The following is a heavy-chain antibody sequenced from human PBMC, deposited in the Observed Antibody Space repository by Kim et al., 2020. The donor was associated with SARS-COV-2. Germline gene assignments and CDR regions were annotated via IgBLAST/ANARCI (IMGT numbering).Heavy chain of an antibody. CDR2: IWYDGSNK. CDR3: AKDWGVGADDY. Sequence: GGSLRLSCAASGFTFSSYGMHWVRQAPGKGLEWVAVIWYDGSNKYYADSVKGRFTISRDNSKNTLYLQMNSLRAEDTAVYYCAKDWGVGADDYWGQGTLVTVSS. CDR1: GFTFSSYG. J-gene: IGHJ4*02. V-gene: IGHV3-33*06. D-gene: IGHD1-26*01.